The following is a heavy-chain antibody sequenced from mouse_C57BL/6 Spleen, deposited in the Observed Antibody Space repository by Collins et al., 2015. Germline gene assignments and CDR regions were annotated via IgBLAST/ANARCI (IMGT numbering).Heavy chain of an antibody. J-gene: IGHJ4*01. CDR1: GYTFTSYW. Sequence: QVQLQQPGAELVMPGASVKLSCKASGYTFTSYWMHWVEQRPGQGLEWIGEIDPSDSYTNYNQKFKGKSTLTVDKSSSTAYVQLSSLTSEDSAVYYCARSYPSYAMDYWGQGTSVTVSS. CDR2: IDPSDSYT. V-gene: IGHV1-69*01. CDR3: ARSYPSYAMDY. D-gene: IGHD6-5*01.